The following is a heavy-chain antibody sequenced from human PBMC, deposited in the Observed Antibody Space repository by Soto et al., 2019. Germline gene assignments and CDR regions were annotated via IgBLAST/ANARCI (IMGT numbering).Heavy chain of an antibody. D-gene: IGHD6-13*01. V-gene: IGHV6-1*01. CDR3: ARSAAQSRGPNYYYYYYMDV. Sequence: SQTLSLTCAISGDSVSSNSAAWNWIRQSPSRGLEWLGRTYYRSKWYNDYAVSVXSRITINADTSKNQFSLQLNSVTPEDTAVYYCARSAAQSRGPNYYYYYYMDVWGKGTTVTVSS. CDR1: GDSVSSNSAA. J-gene: IGHJ6*03. CDR2: TYYRSKWYN.